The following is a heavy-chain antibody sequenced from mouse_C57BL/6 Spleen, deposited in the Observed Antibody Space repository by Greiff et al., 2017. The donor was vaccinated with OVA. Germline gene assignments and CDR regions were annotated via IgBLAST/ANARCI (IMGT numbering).Heavy chain of an antibody. J-gene: IGHJ3*01. CDR2: IDPNSGGT. CDR3: ARGLCLRAGFAY. V-gene: IGHV1-72*01. D-gene: IGHD2-2*01. Sequence: QVQLQQPGAELVKPGASVKLSCKASGYTFTNYWMHWVKQSPGRGLGWIGRIDPNSGGTRYNEKFKSKATLTVDKPSSTAYMQLSSLTSEDSAVYYCARGLCLRAGFAYWGQGTLVTVSA. CDR1: GYTFTNYW.